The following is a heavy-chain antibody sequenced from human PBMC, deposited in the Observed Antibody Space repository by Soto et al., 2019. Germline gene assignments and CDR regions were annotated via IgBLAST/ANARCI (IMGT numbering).Heavy chain of an antibody. D-gene: IGHD3-22*01. CDR2: IYYSGST. V-gene: IGHV4-59*01. CDR3: ARAPSYYYDSSGYPKRGPLDY. CDR1: GGSISSYY. J-gene: IGHJ4*02. Sequence: SETLSLTCTVSGGSISSYYWSWIRQPPGKGLEWIGYIYYSGSTNYNPSLKSRVTISVDTSKNQFSLKLSSVTAADTAVYYCARAPSYYYDSSGYPKRGPLDYWGQGTLVTVSS.